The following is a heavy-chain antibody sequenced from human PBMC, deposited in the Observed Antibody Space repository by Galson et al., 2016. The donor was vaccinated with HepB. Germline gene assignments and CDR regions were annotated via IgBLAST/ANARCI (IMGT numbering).Heavy chain of an antibody. D-gene: IGHD3-22*01. Sequence: SVKVSCKASGFSFSSSGITWVRQAPGHGLEWMGWVSGYGDNAKYVQKFQDRVIMTTDTSTNTAYMELRSLRSDDTAVYYCAEVRGGYYFQWGQGTLVTVSS. V-gene: IGHV1-18*01. J-gene: IGHJ4*02. CDR3: AEVRGGYYFQ. CDR1: GFSFSSSG. CDR2: VSGYGDNA.